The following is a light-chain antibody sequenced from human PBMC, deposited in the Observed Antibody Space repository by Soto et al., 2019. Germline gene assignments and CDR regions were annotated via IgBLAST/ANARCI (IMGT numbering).Light chain of an antibody. V-gene: IGLV2-14*01. J-gene: IGLJ2*01. Sequence: QSVLTQPASVSGSPGQSITISCSGTITDIGTYHYVSWYQQHPGKAPRLLISEVRNRPPGVSNRFSGSKSGNTASLTISGLQADDEADYFCSSFTAANSVTFGGGTKLTVL. CDR1: ITDIGTYHY. CDR2: EVR. CDR3: SSFTAANSVT.